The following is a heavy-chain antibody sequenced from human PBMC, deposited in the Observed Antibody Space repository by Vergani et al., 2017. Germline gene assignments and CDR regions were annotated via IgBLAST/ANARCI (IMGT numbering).Heavy chain of an antibody. CDR2: IYYSGST. D-gene: IGHD1-1*01. V-gene: IGHV4-59*12. Sequence: QVQLQESGPGLVKPSETLSLTCTVSGGSISSYYWSWIRQPPGKGLEWIGYIYYSGSTYYNPSLKSRVTISVDTSKNQFSLKLSSVTAAVTAVYYCARDLEVGNYYYYYGMDVWGQGTTVTVSS. CDR1: GGSISSYY. CDR3: ARDLEVGNYYYYYGMDV. J-gene: IGHJ6*02.